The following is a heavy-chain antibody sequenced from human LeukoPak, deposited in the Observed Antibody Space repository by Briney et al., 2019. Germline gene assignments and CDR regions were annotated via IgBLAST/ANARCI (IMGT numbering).Heavy chain of an antibody. V-gene: IGHV4-30-2*01. Sequence: SEAQSLTCAVSGGSISSGGYSWSWIRQPPGKGLEWIGYMYHGGSTYYNPSLEGRVTISVDRSKNQFSLKVSSVTAADTAVYYCASTHDFCDYMGAWGRGTLVAVSS. J-gene: IGHJ5*02. CDR1: GGSISSGGYS. D-gene: IGHD4-17*01. CDR3: ASTHDFCDYMGA. CDR2: MYHGGST.